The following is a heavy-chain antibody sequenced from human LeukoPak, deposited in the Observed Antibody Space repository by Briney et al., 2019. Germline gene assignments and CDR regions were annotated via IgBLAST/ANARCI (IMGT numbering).Heavy chain of an antibody. D-gene: IGHD1-26*01. Sequence: GGSLRLSCAASGFTVSSNYMSWVRQAPGKGLEWVSVIYSGGSTYYADSVKGRFTISRDNSKTTLYLQMNSLRAEDTAVYYCAKIIRSYFPFDYWGQGTLVTVSS. CDR1: GFTVSSNY. CDR2: IYSGGST. V-gene: IGHV3-66*02. J-gene: IGHJ4*02. CDR3: AKIIRSYFPFDY.